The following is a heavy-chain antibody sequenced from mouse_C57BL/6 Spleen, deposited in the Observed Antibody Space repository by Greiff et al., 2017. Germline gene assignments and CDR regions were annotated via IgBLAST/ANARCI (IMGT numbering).Heavy chain of an antibody. Sequence: EVQLVESGPGLVKPSQSLSLTCSVTGYSITSGYYWNWIRQFPGNKLEWMGYISYDGSNNYNPSLKNRISITRDTSKNQFFLKLSSVTTEDTATYYCARDANWDVRFAYWGQGTLVTVSA. CDR1: GYSITSGYY. D-gene: IGHD4-1*01. CDR2: ISYDGSN. CDR3: ARDANWDVRFAY. V-gene: IGHV3-6*01. J-gene: IGHJ3*01.